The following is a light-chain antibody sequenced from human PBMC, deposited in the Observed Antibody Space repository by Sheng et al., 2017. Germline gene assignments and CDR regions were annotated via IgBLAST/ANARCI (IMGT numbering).Light chain of an antibody. J-gene: IGKJ3*01. CDR1: QSVSSN. Sequence: EIVMTQSPATLSVSPGERATLSCRASQSVSSNLAWYQQKPGQAPRLLIYDASTRATGIPARFSGSGSGTEFTLTISSLQSEDFAVYYCQQYNKWPRTFGPGTKVDIK. V-gene: IGKV3-15*01. CDR2: DAS. CDR3: QQYNKWPRT.